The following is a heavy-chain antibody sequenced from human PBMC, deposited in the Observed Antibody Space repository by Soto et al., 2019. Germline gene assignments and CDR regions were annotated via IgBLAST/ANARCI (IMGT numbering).Heavy chain of an antibody. D-gene: IGHD3-22*01. CDR2: IRSKTNSYAT. Sequence: LRLSCAASGFTFSGSAMHWVRQASGKGLEWVGRIRSKTNSYATAYAASVKGRFTISRDDSKDTAYLQMNSLKTEDTAVYYCTRDPRNYYDSIGSANWFDPWGQGTLVTVSS. CDR1: GFTFSGSA. J-gene: IGHJ5*02. V-gene: IGHV3-73*01. CDR3: TRDPRNYYDSIGSANWFDP.